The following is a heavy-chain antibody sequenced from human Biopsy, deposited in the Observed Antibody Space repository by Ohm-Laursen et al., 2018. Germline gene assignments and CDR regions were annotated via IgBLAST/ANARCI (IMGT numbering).Heavy chain of an antibody. D-gene: IGHD4-23*01. CDR1: GGSVSSSGFY. J-gene: IGHJ2*01. Sequence: TLSLTWTVSGGSVSSSGFYWGWIRQRPGKGLEWIGYIYYSGTTYYNPSLKSLVTISVDTSKNQFSLKLNSVTAADTAVYYCARRPYGGTRYWYFDLWGRGTLVTVSS. V-gene: IGHV4-31*01. CDR2: IYYSGTT. CDR3: ARRPYGGTRYWYFDL.